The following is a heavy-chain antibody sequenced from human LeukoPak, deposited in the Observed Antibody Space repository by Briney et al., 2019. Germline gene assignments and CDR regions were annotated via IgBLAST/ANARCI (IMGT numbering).Heavy chain of an antibody. CDR1: GGSISSGSYD. D-gene: IGHD7-27*01. J-gene: IGHJ6*03. V-gene: IGHV4-61*02. CDR3: ARDGDGADYYYYYMDV. Sequence: SETLSLTCTVSGGSISSGSYDWSWIRQPAGKGLEWIGRIYTSGSTNYNPSLKSRVTISVDTSKNQFSLKLSSVTAADTAVYYCARDGDGADYYYYYMDVWGKGTTVTVSS. CDR2: IYTSGST.